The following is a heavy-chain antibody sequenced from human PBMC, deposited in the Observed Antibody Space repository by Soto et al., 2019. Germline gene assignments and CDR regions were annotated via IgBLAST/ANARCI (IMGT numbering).Heavy chain of an antibody. D-gene: IGHD3-22*01. Sequence: EVQLVESGGGLVKPGGSLRLSCAASGFTFSSYSMNWVRQAPGKGLEWVSSISSSSSYIYYADSVKGRFTISRDNAKNSLYLQMNSRRAEDTAVYYCARDGDYDSVRGYYYGMDVWGQGTTVTVSS. CDR1: GFTFSSYS. CDR2: ISSSSSYI. V-gene: IGHV3-21*01. J-gene: IGHJ6*02. CDR3: ARDGDYDSVRGYYYGMDV.